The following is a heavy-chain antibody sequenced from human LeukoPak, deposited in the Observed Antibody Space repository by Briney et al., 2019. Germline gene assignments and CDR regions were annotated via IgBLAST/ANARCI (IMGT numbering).Heavy chain of an antibody. D-gene: IGHD3-16*01. CDR1: GFTVISNY. J-gene: IGHJ4*02. CDR3: ARDLHPRLTGFFDY. Sequence: GGSLRLSCAASGFTVISNYMSWVRQAPGKGLEWVSVIYSGGNTYYADSVEGRFTISRDNSKNTLYLQMKTLKAEDTAVYYCARDLHPRLTGFFDYWGQGTLVTVSS. V-gene: IGHV3-53*01. CDR2: IYSGGNT.